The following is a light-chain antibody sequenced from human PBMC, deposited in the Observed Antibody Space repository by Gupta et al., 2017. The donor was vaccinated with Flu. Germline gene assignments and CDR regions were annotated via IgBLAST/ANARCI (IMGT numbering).Light chain of an antibody. CDR2: DAS. Sequence: PATLSLSPVERATLSCRASQGVTSYLAWYQQKPGQAPRLLIYDASNRATGIPARFSGSGSGTDFTLTISSLEPEDFAVYYCQQRSNWPLTFGEGTKVEIK. CDR3: QQRSNWPLT. J-gene: IGKJ1*01. V-gene: IGKV3-11*01. CDR1: QGVTSY.